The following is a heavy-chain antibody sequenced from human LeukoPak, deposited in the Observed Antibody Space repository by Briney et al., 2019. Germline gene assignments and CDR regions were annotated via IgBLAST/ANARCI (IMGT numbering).Heavy chain of an antibody. CDR2: IKSKTDGGTT. J-gene: IGHJ4*02. V-gene: IGHV3-15*01. Sequence: PGGSLRLSCAASGFTFSNAWMSWVRQAPGKGLEWVGRIKSKTDGGTTDYAAPVKGRFTISRDDSKNTLYLQMNSLKTEDTAVYYCTTDEYDFWSGYRPFDYWGQGTLVTVSS. D-gene: IGHD3-3*01. CDR1: GFTFSNAW. CDR3: TTDEYDFWSGYRPFDY.